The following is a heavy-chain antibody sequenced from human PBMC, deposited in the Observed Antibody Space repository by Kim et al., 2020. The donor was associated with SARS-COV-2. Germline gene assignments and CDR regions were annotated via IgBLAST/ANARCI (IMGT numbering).Heavy chain of an antibody. D-gene: IGHD3-10*01. J-gene: IGHJ3*02. CDR2: ISGGASAR. CDR1: GFTFIDYY. Sequence: GGSLRLSCAASGFTFIDYYMSWIRQAPGKGLECLSYISGGASARYAESVKGRFTISRDSSKNSLYLEMNSLRAEDTAVYYCARGGYYGSGSYYAFHIWGQGTMVTVSS. V-gene: IGHV3-11*04. CDR3: ARGGYYGSGSYYAFHI.